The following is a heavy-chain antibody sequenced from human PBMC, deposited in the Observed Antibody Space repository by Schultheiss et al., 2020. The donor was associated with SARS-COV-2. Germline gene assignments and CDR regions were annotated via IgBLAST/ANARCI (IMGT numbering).Heavy chain of an antibody. D-gene: IGHD6-6*01. V-gene: IGHV4-59*08. CDR2: IYYSGST. CDR1: GGSISSYY. Sequence: SQTLSLTCTVSGGSISSYYWSWIRQPPGKGLEWIGYIYYSGSTNYNPSLKSLVTISVDTSKNQFSLKLSSVTAADTAVYYCARLGEQLVPHYYYYMDVWGKGTTVTVSS. CDR3: ARLGEQLVPHYYYYMDV. J-gene: IGHJ6*03.